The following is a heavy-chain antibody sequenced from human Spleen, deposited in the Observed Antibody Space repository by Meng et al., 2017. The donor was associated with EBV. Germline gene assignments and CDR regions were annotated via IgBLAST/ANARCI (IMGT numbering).Heavy chain of an antibody. V-gene: IGHV1-69*01. CDR1: GGTFRSDA. Sequence: QVQLVQSGAEVKKPXXXXKVSCKTSGGTFRSDAISWVRQAPGQGLEWMGGLIPMSDAPHYAQKFQGRVTITADESTSTHYMDLSSLRSEDTAVYYCRARGITTDYWGQGTLVTVSS. CDR3: RARGITTDY. CDR2: LIPMSDAP. J-gene: IGHJ4*02. D-gene: IGHD1-1*01.